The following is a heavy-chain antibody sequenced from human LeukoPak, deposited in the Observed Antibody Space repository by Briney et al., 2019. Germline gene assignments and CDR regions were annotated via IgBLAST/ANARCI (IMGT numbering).Heavy chain of an antibody. V-gene: IGHV4-34*08. J-gene: IGHJ4*02. Sequence: GSLRLSSAASGFTFSRHWMSWVRQAPGKGLEWIGEINHRGSTNYNPSLMSRVTMSVDTSKNQFSLKLSSVTAADTAVYYCAEIAAAGTLFDYWGQGTLVTVSS. CDR1: GFTFSRHW. CDR3: AEIAAAGTLFDY. D-gene: IGHD6-13*01. CDR2: INHRGST.